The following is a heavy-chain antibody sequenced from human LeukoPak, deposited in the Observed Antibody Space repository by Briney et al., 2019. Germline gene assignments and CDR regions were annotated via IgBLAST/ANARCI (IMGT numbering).Heavy chain of an antibody. CDR2: IYYSGST. V-gene: IGHV4-39*01. CDR3: ARHNRVVPPDY. CDR1: GVSISSISYY. Sequence: PSETLSLTCTVSGVSISSISYYWGWIRQPPGKGQVWIGNIYYSGSTYYNPSLKSRVTISVDTSKNQFSLKVTSVTAADTAVYYCARHNRVVPPDYWGQGTLVTVSS. D-gene: IGHD2-15*01. J-gene: IGHJ4*02.